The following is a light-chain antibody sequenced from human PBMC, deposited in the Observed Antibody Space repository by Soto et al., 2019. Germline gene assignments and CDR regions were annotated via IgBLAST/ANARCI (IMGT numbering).Light chain of an antibody. CDR1: QSVSSDY. J-gene: IGKJ4*01. CDR3: QQYGSSLLGT. CDR2: VAS. V-gene: IGKV3-20*01. Sequence: EIVLTQSPGTLSLSPGERGTLSCRASQSVSSDYLAWYQQKPGQAPRHTIYVASNRATGIPDRFSGSGCGTDFTLTLSRLEPEDFAVYYCQQYGSSLLGTFGEGTKVEIK.